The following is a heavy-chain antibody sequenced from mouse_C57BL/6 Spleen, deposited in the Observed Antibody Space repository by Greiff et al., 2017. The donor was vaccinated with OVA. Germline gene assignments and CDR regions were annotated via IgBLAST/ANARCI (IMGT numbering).Heavy chain of an antibody. CDR1: GYAFSSYW. D-gene: IGHD2-4*01. J-gene: IGHJ4*01. V-gene: IGHV1-80*01. CDR2: IYPGDGDT. CDR3: ARGYDYDYYAMDY. Sequence: LQESGAELVKPGASVKISCKASGYAFSSYWMNWVKQRPGKGLEWIGQIYPGDGDTNYNGKFKGKATLTADKSSSTAYMQLSSLTSEDSAVYFCARGYDYDYYAMDYWGQGTSVTVSS.